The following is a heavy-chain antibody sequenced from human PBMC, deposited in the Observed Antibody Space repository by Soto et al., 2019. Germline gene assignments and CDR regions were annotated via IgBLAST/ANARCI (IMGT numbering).Heavy chain of an antibody. CDR3: AKDLQRGYTYGYSSDAFDI. CDR1: GLTFSSYA. D-gene: IGHD5-18*01. V-gene: IGHV3-23*01. J-gene: IGHJ3*02. Sequence: GGSLRLSCAASGLTFSSYAMSWVRQAPGKGLEWVSAISGSGGSTYYADSVKGRFTISRDNSKNTLYLQMNSLRAEDTAVYYCAKDLQRGYTYGYSSDAFDIWGQGTMVTVSS. CDR2: ISGSGGST.